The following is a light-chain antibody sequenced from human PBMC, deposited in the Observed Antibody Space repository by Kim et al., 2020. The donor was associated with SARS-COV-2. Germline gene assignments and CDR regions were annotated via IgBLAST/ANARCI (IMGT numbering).Light chain of an antibody. V-gene: IGLV3-19*01. J-gene: IGLJ2*01. CDR1: SLRSYY. Sequence: ALGQTGRITCQGGSLRSYYATWDQQKPGQAPIRVIYGKNNRPSGIPGRFSGSSSGNTASLTITGTQAGGEADYYCNSRDSNDNVVFGGGTQLTVL. CDR3: NSRDSNDNVV. CDR2: GKN.